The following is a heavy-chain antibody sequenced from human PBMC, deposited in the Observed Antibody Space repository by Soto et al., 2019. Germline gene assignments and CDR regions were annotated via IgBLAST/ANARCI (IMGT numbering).Heavy chain of an antibody. CDR3: ARGDSGWELPTPNDAFDI. CDR2: ISSSSSYT. Sequence: GSLRLSCAASGFTFSDYYMSWSRQAPGKGLEWGSYISSSSSYTNYADSVKGRFAISRDNAKNSLYLQMNSLRAEDTAVYYCARGDSGWELPTPNDAFDIWGQGTMVTVSS. CDR1: GFTFSDYY. D-gene: IGHD1-26*01. V-gene: IGHV3-11*06. J-gene: IGHJ3*02.